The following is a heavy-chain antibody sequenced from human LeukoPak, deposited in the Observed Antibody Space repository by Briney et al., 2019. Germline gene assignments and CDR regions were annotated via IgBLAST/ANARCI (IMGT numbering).Heavy chain of an antibody. J-gene: IGHJ6*02. V-gene: IGHV3-23*01. Sequence: SGGSLRLSCAASGFTFSSYAMSWVRQAPGKGLEWVSAISGSGGSTYYADSVKGRFTISRDNSKNTLYLQMNSLRAEDTAVYYCAKINTAMVSDLPIYYYYGMDVWGQGTTVTVSS. CDR2: ISGSGGST. CDR3: AKINTAMVSDLPIYYYYGMDV. D-gene: IGHD5-18*01. CDR1: GFTFSSYA.